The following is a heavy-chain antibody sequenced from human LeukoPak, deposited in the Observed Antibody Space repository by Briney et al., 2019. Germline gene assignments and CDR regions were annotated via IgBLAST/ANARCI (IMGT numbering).Heavy chain of an antibody. CDR3: AKAGGGSGPFDY. J-gene: IGHJ4*02. CDR2: ITGRGGST. Sequence: GGSLRLSCAASGFTFSIYAMSWVRQTPGKGLEWVSGITGRGGSTYYPDSVNGRFTISRDNSKNTLYLQMNSPRAEDTAVYYCAKAGGGSGPFDYWGQGTLVTVSS. CDR1: GFTFSIYA. V-gene: IGHV3-23*01. D-gene: IGHD1-26*01.